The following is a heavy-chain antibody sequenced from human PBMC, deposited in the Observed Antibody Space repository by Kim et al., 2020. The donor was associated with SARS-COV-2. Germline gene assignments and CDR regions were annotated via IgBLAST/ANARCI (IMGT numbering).Heavy chain of an antibody. J-gene: IGHJ6*02. CDR1: GGSFSGYY. CDR3: ARDWDCSSTSCYNYYYYGMDV. Sequence: SETLSLTCAVYGGSFSGYYWSWIRQPPGKGLEWIGEINHSGSTNYNPSLKSRVTISVDTSKNQFSLKLSSVTAADTAVYYCARDWDCSSTSCYNYYYYGMDVWGQGTTVTVSS. V-gene: IGHV4-34*01. D-gene: IGHD2-2*02. CDR2: INHSGST.